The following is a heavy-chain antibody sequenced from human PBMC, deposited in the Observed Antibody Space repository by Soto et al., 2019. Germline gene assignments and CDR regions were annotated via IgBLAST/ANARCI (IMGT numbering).Heavy chain of an antibody. CDR3: ARDVTPPDY. V-gene: IGHV1-18*01. J-gene: IGHJ4*02. CDR2: ISAYNGNT. Sequence: QVQLVQSGAEVKKPGASVKVSCKASGYTFSSYAFSWVRQAPGQGLEWMGRISAYNGNTNNAKKFQGRVTMTTDTSTSTAYMELRSLRSDDTAVYYCARDVTPPDYWGQGTLVTVSS. CDR1: GYTFSSYA.